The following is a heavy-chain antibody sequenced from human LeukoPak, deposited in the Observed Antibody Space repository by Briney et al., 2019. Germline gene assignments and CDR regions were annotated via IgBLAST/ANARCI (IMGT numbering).Heavy chain of an antibody. Sequence: SETLSLTCTVSGGSISSYYWSWIRQPPGKGLEWIGYIYYSGSTNYNPSLKSRVTISVDTSKNQFSLKLSSATAADTAVYYCARGYTPYYFDYWGQGTLVTVSS. V-gene: IGHV4-59*01. D-gene: IGHD1-14*01. J-gene: IGHJ4*02. CDR1: GGSISSYY. CDR2: IYYSGST. CDR3: ARGYTPYYFDY.